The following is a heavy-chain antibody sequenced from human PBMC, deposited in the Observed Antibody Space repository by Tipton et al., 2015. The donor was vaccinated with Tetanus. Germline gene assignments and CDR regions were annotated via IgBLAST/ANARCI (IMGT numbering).Heavy chain of an antibody. V-gene: IGHV4-39*07. CDR2: FHYTGNT. D-gene: IGHD6-19*01. CDR1: GGSIGSSFYY. J-gene: IGHJ4*02. CDR3: ARDMRGEGGGWYTDY. Sequence: LRLSCIVSGGSIGSSFYYWGWIRQPPGKGLEWVGSFHYTGNTHYNPSLKSRVAISTDTSKNQFSLRLSSVTAADTAVYYCARDMRGEGGGWYTDYWGQGTLVTVSS.